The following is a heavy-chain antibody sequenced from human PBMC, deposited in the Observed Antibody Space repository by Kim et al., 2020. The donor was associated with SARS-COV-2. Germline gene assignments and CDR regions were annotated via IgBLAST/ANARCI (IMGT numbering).Heavy chain of an antibody. V-gene: IGHV3-23*01. Sequence: GGSLRLSCAASGFTFSSYAMSWVRQAPGKGLEWVSAISGSGGSTYYADSVKGRFTISRDNSKNTLYLQMNSLRAEDTAVYYCAKVFPTLHYYDSSGYYYYFDYWGQGTLVTVSS. CDR2: ISGSGGST. CDR3: AKVFPTLHYYDSSGYYYYFDY. D-gene: IGHD3-22*01. CDR1: GFTFSSYA. J-gene: IGHJ4*02.